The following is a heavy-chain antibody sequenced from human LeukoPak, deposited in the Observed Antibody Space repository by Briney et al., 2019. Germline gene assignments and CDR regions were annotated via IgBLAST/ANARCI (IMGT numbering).Heavy chain of an antibody. V-gene: IGHV3-7*03. Sequence: GGSLRLSCAASGFALSSHWMTWVRQVPGRGPERVANVNRDGSETYYLDSVKGRFTISKDNAKNSLYLQMNSLRAEDTALYHCARSNAMDVWGQGTTVIVSS. J-gene: IGHJ6*02. CDR1: GFALSSHW. CDR2: VNRDGSET. D-gene: IGHD2-8*01. CDR3: ARSNAMDV.